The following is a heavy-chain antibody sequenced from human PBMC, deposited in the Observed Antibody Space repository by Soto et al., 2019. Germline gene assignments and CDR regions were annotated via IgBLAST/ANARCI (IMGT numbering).Heavy chain of an antibody. D-gene: IGHD2-2*01. J-gene: IGHJ4*02. CDR2: IAYSGVT. CDR1: GASISSRDYY. V-gene: IGHV4-39*01. Sequence: SETLSLTCSVSGASISSRDYYWGWIRQTPGKVLEGSGNIAYSGVTYYNTALKSRFTFSKDTSKNQFSLKVVSVTAADTAIYYCGRVMIGTSRHTDSDYWGQGTQVTVS. CDR3: GRVMIGTSRHTDSDY.